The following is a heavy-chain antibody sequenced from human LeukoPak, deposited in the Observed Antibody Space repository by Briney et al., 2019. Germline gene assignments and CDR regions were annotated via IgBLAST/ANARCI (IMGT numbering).Heavy chain of an antibody. D-gene: IGHD2-15*01. CDR2: ISSSSHYI. CDR3: ASQGLYCSGGSCYSFVLDY. Sequence: GGSLRLSCVASGFTFSSYSMNWVRQAPGKGLEWVSYISSSSHYINYADSVKGRFTISRDNSKNTLYLQMNSLRAEDTAVYYCASQGLYCSGGSCYSFVLDYWGQGTLVTVSS. CDR1: GFTFSSYS. J-gene: IGHJ4*02. V-gene: IGHV3-21*01.